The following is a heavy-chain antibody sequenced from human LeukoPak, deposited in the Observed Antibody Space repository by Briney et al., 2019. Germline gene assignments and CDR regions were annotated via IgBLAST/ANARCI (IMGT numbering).Heavy chain of an antibody. CDR1: DGSISDYY. CDR2: IFTSGST. V-gene: IGHV4-4*07. CDR3: ARVASGSWEGTDVAFDI. J-gene: IGHJ3*02. D-gene: IGHD3-10*01. Sequence: SETLSLTCTVSDGSISDYYWSWVRQSAGKGLEWIGRIFTSGSTDYNPSLKSRVTMSVDTSKNQFSLNLSSVTAADTAMYYCARVASGSWEGTDVAFDIWGQGTRVTVFS.